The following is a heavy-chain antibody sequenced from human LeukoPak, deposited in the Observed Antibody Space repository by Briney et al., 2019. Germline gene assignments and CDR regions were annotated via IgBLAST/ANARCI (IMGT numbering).Heavy chain of an antibody. CDR1: GFTFSNYA. D-gene: IGHD3-10*01. CDR3: ARDSTYYYDSGSSGPHYFDN. Sequence: QSGGSLRLSCAASGFTFSNYAMHWVRQAPGKGLEWVSLISSGGTYEYYADSVKGRFTISGDNSKNTLYLQLNSLRAEDTAVYYCARDSTYYYDSGSSGPHYFDNWGQGTLVTVSS. V-gene: IGHV3-30*01. CDR2: ISSGGTYE. J-gene: IGHJ4*02.